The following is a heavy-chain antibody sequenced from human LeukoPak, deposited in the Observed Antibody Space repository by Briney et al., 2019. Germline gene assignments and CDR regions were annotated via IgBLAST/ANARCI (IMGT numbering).Heavy chain of an antibody. CDR1: GFTFSSYG. Sequence: GGSLRLSCAASGFTFSSYGMHWVRQAPGKGLEWVAVISYDGSNKYYADSVKGRFTISRDNSKNTLYLQMNSLRAEDTAVYYCAKDVLYYYGSGSYHDYWGQGTLVTVSS. D-gene: IGHD3-10*01. CDR2: ISYDGSNK. CDR3: AKDVLYYYGSGSYHDY. V-gene: IGHV3-30*18. J-gene: IGHJ4*02.